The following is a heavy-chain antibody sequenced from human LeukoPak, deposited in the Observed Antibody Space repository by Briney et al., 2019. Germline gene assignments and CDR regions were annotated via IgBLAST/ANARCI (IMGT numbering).Heavy chain of an antibody. CDR1: GGSISSGSYY. J-gene: IGHJ4*02. CDR2: IYSTGST. V-gene: IGHV4-61*02. CDR3: ASTDSRLHNKQYADY. Sequence: SETLSLTCTVSGGSISSGSYYWTWIRQPAGKGLEWIGRIYSTGSTNYNPSLKSRVTISVDTSKNQFSLKLSSVTAADTAVYYCASTDSRLHNKQYADYWGQGTLVTVSS. D-gene: IGHD4-11*01.